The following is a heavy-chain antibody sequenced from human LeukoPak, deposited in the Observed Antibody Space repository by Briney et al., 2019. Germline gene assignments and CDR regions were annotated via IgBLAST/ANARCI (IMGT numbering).Heavy chain of an antibody. J-gene: IGHJ4*02. D-gene: IGHD3-22*01. CDR3: AKEGYYYDSSGYYPDY. CDR1: GFTFSSYW. CDR2: ISYDGSNK. Sequence: GGSLRLSCAASGFTFSSYWMSWVRQAPGKGLEWVAVISYDGSNKYYADSVKGRFTISRDNSKNTLYLQMNSLRAEDTAVYYCAKEGYYYDSSGYYPDYWGQGTLVTVSS. V-gene: IGHV3-30*18.